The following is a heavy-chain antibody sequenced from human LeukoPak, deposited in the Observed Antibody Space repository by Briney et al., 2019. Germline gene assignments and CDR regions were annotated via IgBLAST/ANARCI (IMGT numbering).Heavy chain of an antibody. CDR3: ARGRFGELLPDY. D-gene: IGHD3-10*01. CDR1: GFTFSSYD. CDR2: IGTACDT. J-gene: IGHJ4*02. Sequence: GGSLRLSCAASGFTFSSYDMHWVRQATGKGLEWVSAIGTACDTYYPGSVKGRFTISRENPKNSLYLQMNSLRAGDTAVYYCARGRFGELLPDYWGQGTLVTVSS. V-gene: IGHV3-13*01.